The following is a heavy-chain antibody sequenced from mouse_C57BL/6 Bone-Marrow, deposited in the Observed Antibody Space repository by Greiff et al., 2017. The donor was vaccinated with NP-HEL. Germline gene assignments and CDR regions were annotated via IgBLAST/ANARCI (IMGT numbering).Heavy chain of an antibody. V-gene: IGHV1-81*01. CDR2: IYPRSGNT. CDR1: GYTFTSYG. Sequence: VQLQQSGAELARPGASVKLSCKASGYTFTSYGISWVKQRTGQGLEWIGEIYPRSGNTYYNEKFKGKATLTADKSSSTAYMELRSLTSEDSAVYFCARWAYYYGSRVDWYFDVWGTGTTVTVSS. J-gene: IGHJ1*03. D-gene: IGHD1-1*01. CDR3: ARWAYYYGSRVDWYFDV.